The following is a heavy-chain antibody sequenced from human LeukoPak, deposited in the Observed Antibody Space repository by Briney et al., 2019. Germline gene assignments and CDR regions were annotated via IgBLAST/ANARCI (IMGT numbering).Heavy chain of an antibody. CDR2: ISGSSSYI. V-gene: IGHV3-21*01. J-gene: IGHJ6*03. CDR3: ARGGSGYFGYYYYMDV. D-gene: IGHD3-22*01. Sequence: GGSLRLSCAASGFTFSSYSMNWVRQAPGKGLEWLSSISGSSSYIYYADSVKGRFTISRDNAKNPLYLQMNSLRAEDTAVYYCARGGSGYFGYYYYMDVWGKGTTVTVSS. CDR1: GFTFSSYS.